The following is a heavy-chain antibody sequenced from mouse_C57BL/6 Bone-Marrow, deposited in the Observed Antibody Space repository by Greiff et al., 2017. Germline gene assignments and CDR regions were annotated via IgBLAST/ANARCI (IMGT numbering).Heavy chain of an antibody. CDR3: ARAGTGNYYAMDY. J-gene: IGHJ4*01. V-gene: IGHV5-16*01. D-gene: IGHD4-1*01. CDR2: INYDGSST. Sequence: EVHLVEPEGGLVQPGSSMKLSCTASGFTFSDYYMAWVRQVPEQGLEWVANINYDGSSTYYLDSLKSRFIISRDNAKNTLYLQMSSLTSEDTATYYCARAGTGNYYAMDYWGQGTSVTVSS. CDR1: GFTFSDYY.